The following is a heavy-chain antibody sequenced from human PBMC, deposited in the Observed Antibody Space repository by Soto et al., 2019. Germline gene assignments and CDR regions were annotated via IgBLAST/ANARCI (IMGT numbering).Heavy chain of an antibody. J-gene: IGHJ5*02. CDR3: ARIRYYYDSGGYLFDP. CDR2: IYYSGST. Sequence: SETLSLTCTVSGGSISSYYWSWIRQPPGKGLEWIGYIYYSGSTNYNPSLKSRVTISVDTSKNQFSLKLSSVTAADTAVYYCARIRYYYDSGGYLFDPWGQGTLVTVSS. V-gene: IGHV4-59*01. CDR1: GGSISSYY. D-gene: IGHD3-22*01.